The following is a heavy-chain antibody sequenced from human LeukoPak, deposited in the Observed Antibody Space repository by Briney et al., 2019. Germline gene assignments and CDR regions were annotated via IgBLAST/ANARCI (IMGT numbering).Heavy chain of an antibody. CDR1: GFTLSTNA. V-gene: IGHV3-23*01. Sequence: GGSLRLSCLTSGFTLSTNAMSWVRQAPGKGLEWVSAISGSGGSTYYADSVKGRFTISRDNSKNTLYLQMNSLRAEDTAVYYCAKVPLGSGSYYNDFDYWGQGTLVTVSS. D-gene: IGHD3-10*01. CDR2: ISGSGGST. CDR3: AKVPLGSGSYYNDFDY. J-gene: IGHJ4*02.